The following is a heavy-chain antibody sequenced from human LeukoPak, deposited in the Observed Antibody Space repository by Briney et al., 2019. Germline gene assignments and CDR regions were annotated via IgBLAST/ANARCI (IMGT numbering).Heavy chain of an antibody. D-gene: IGHD6-13*01. CDR2: IIPIFGTV. J-gene: IGHJ6*02. V-gene: IGHV1-69*13. CDR3: ARGQQLVGNYYYYGMDV. Sequence: SVKVSCKASGGTFSSYAISWVRQAPGQGLEWMGWIIPIFGTVHYAQTFQGRVTITADESTNTAYMELTSLRSDDTALYYCARGQQLVGNYYYYGMDVWGQGTTVTVSS. CDR1: GGTFSSYA.